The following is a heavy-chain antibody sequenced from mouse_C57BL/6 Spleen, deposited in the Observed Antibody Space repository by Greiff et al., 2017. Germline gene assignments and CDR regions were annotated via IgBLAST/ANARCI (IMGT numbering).Heavy chain of an antibody. Sequence: QVQLKQPGAELVRPGTSVKLSCKASGYTFTSYWMHWVKQRPGQGLEWIGVIDPSDSYTNYNQKFKGKATLTVDTSSSTAYMQLSSLTSEDSAVYYCARGVTTVPAWFAYWGQGTLVTVSA. CDR3: ARGVTTVPAWFAY. CDR2: IDPSDSYT. D-gene: IGHD1-1*01. J-gene: IGHJ3*01. V-gene: IGHV1-59*01. CDR1: GYTFTSYW.